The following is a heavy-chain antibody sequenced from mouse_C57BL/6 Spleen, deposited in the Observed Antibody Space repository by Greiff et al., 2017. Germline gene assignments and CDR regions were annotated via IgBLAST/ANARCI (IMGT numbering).Heavy chain of an antibody. V-gene: IGHV5-17*01. Sequence: EVNLVESGGGLVKPGGSLKLSCAASGFTFSDYGMHWVRQAPEKGLEWVAYISSGSSTIYYADTVKGRFTISRDNAKNTLFLQMTSLRSEDTAMYYCAIIYYDYDDYAMDYWGQGTSVTVSS. CDR1: GFTFSDYG. CDR2: ISSGSSTI. CDR3: AIIYYDYDDYAMDY. J-gene: IGHJ4*01. D-gene: IGHD2-4*01.